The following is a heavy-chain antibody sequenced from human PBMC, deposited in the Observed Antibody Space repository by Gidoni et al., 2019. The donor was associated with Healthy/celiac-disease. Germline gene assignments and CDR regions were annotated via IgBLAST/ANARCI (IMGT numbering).Heavy chain of an antibody. CDR1: GFTFSSYD. V-gene: IGHV3-13*01. D-gene: IGHD5-12*01. Sequence: EVQLVASGGGLVQPGGSLRLSCAASGFTFSSYDMHGVPQATGKGLEWVSAIGTAGDTYYPGSVKGGFTISRENAKNSLYLQMNSLRAGDTAVYYCARDGYNVHGMDVWGQGTTVTVSS. CDR2: IGTAGDT. CDR3: ARDGYNVHGMDV. J-gene: IGHJ6*02.